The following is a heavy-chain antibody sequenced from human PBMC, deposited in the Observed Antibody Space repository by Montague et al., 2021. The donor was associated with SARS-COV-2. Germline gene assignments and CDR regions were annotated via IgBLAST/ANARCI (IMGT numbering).Heavy chain of an antibody. CDR2: XDWXDDK. J-gene: IGHJ4*02. CDR3: ARIRDYDNLTGGYSGFDY. Sequence: PALVKPTQTLTLTCTFSGFSLSTSGMCVSWIRQPPGKALEWPALXDWXDDKYYSTSLKTRLTISKDTSKNQVVLTMTNMDPVDTATYYCARIRDYDNLTGGYSGFDYWGQGTLVTVSS. D-gene: IGHD3-9*01. V-gene: IGHV2-70*01. CDR1: GFSLSTSGMC.